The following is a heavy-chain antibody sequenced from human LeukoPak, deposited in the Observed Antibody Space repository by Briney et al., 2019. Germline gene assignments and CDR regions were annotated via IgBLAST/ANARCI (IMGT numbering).Heavy chain of an antibody. CDR1: GGSMNDYY. CDR3: AREKGYPGIRWFDP. CDR2: IYYSGNT. D-gene: IGHD6-13*01. Sequence: SETLSLTCTVSGGSMNDYYWTWIRQPPGKGLEWIGYIYYSGNTNYNPSLESRVTISIDTSKNQFSLKLSSVTAADTAVYYCAREKGYPGIRWFDPWGQGTLVTVSS. J-gene: IGHJ5*02. V-gene: IGHV4-59*12.